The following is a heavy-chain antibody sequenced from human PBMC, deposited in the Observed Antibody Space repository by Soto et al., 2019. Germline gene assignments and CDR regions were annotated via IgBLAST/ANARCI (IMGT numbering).Heavy chain of an antibody. CDR2: IKQDGSEK. Sequence: GGSLRLSCAASGFTFSSYWMSWVRQAPGKGLEWVANIKQDGSEKYYVDSVKGRFTISRDNNRDTISLQMNSLRAEDTAVYYCAGGIMYGGSFEHWGQGTVVTVCS. D-gene: IGHD1-26*01. CDR1: GFTFSSYW. CDR3: AGGIMYGGSFEH. J-gene: IGHJ5*02. V-gene: IGHV3-7*04.